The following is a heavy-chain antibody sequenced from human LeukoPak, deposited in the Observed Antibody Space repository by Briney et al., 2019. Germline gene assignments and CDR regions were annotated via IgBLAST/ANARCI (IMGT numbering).Heavy chain of an antibody. J-gene: IGHJ3*02. CDR3: ARPRNFGNEPFDI. CDR1: GDYIGSYY. CDR2: IYHTGTT. D-gene: IGHD4-23*01. V-gene: IGHV4-59*01. Sequence: SETLSLTCTVSGDYIGSYYWSWIRQSPGKGLEWIGYIYHTGTTNYSPSLRSRVTISLDKSKNEFSLKLRSVTAADTAVYYCARPRNFGNEPFDIWGQGTMVTVSS.